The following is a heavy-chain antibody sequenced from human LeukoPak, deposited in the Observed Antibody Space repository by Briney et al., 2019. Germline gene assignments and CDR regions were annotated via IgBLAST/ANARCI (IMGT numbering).Heavy chain of an antibody. D-gene: IGHD3-10*01. CDR1: GFTFSSYW. CDR3: ARDRSSLGLWFGELRN. V-gene: IGHV3-74*01. CDR2: IYSDGSST. J-gene: IGHJ4*02. Sequence: SGGSLRLSCAASGFTFSSYWMHWVRQAPGKGLVWVSRIYSDGSSTNYADSVKGRFTISRGNAKNTLYLQMNSLRAEDTAVYYCARDRSSLGLWFGELRNWGQGTLVTVSS.